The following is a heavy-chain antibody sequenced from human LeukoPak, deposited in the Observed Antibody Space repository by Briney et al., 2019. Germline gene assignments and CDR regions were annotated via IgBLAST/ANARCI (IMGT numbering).Heavy chain of an antibody. Sequence: WGSLRLSCAASGFTFSSYGMHWVRQAPGKGLEWVAFIRYDGSNKYYADSVKGRFTISRDNSKNTLYLQMNSLRAEDTAVYYCASYATTSQAFDIWGQGTMVTVSS. V-gene: IGHV3-30*02. D-gene: IGHD1-26*01. CDR1: GFTFSSYG. CDR2: IRYDGSNK. CDR3: ASYATTSQAFDI. J-gene: IGHJ3*02.